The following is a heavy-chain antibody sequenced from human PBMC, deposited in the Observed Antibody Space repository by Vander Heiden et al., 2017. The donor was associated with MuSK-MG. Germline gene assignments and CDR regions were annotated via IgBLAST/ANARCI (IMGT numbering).Heavy chain of an antibody. CDR3: ARVVATEPYYYYGMDV. Sequence: QVQLQESGPGLVKPSETLSLTCTVSGRSISSYYWSWFRQPPGEVLEWIGYIYYSGRPNYNPSRKSRVTISVDTSKNQFSLKLSSVTAADTAVYYCARVVATEPYYYYGMDVWGQGTTVTVSS. J-gene: IGHJ6*02. CDR1: GRSISSYY. CDR2: IYYSGRP. D-gene: IGHD5-12*01. V-gene: IGHV4-59*01.